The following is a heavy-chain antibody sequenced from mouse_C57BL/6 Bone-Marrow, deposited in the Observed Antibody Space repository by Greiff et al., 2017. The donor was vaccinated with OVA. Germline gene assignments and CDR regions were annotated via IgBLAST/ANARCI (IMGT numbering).Heavy chain of an antibody. Sequence: EVKLQQSGPELVKPGASVKISCKASGYTFTDYYMNWVKQSHGKSLEWIGDINPNNGGTSYNQKFKGKATLTVDKSSSTAYMELRSLTSEDSAVYYCARWGWYFDVWGTGTTVTVSS. CDR3: ARWGWYFDV. CDR1: GYTFTDYY. J-gene: IGHJ1*03. V-gene: IGHV1-26*01. CDR2: INPNNGGT.